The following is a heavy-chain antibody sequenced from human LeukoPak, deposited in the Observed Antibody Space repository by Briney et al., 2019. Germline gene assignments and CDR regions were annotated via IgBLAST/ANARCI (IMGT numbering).Heavy chain of an antibody. Sequence: GGSLRLSCAASGFTFNTYAMSWVRQAPGKGLEWVSAISGSGGSTYYADSVKGRFTIPRDNSKNALCLQIHSLRAEDTAVYYCAKGKGSSSSSIDWWGQGTLVTVSS. CDR2: ISGSGGST. CDR1: GFTFNTYA. J-gene: IGHJ4*02. D-gene: IGHD2-15*01. V-gene: IGHV3-23*01. CDR3: AKGKGSSSSSIDW.